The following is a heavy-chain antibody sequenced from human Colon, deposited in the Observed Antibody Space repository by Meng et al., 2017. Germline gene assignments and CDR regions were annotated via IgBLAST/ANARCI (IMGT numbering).Heavy chain of an antibody. J-gene: IGHJ5*02. Sequence: QVQLQGSGPGLVKPSGTLSLTCAVSGGSISSNYWWSWVRQSPKKGLEWIGEIHHGGTTNYNPSLKSRVTISVDTSNNQFSLKLSSVTAADTAVYYCARGRYSGYLPWGQGTLVTVSS. CDR2: IHHGGTT. CDR1: GGSISSNYW. CDR3: ARGRYSGYLP. D-gene: IGHD5-12*01. V-gene: IGHV4-4*02.